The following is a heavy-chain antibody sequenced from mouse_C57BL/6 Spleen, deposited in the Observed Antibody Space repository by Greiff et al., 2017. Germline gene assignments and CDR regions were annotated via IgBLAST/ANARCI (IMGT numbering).Heavy chain of an antibody. CDR1: GYSITSGYY. J-gene: IGHJ2*01. Sequence: EVKLQESGPGLVKPSQSLSLTCSVTGYSITSGYYWNWIRQFPGNKLEWMGYISYDGSNNYNPSLKNRISITRDTSKNQFFLKLNSVTTEDTATYYCARGGDYYYGSSYGFDYWGQGTTLTVSS. CDR2: ISYDGSN. D-gene: IGHD1-1*01. CDR3: ARGGDYYYGSSYGFDY. V-gene: IGHV3-6*01.